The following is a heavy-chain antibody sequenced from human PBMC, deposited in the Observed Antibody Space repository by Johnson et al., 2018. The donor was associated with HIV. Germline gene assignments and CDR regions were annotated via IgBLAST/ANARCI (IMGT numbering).Heavy chain of an antibody. Sequence: QVQLVESGGGLVQPGGSLRLSCLASGFSISDSAIHWVRQAPGKGLESVAVISKDGDNEYYADSVKGRFTISRDNSKNTLYLQMNSLRAEDTAVYYCTKGDNSGYYVAFDIWGQGTMVTVSS. CDR3: TKGDNSGYYVAFDI. J-gene: IGHJ3*02. V-gene: IGHV3-30-3*01. CDR1: GFSISDSA. CDR2: ISKDGDNE. D-gene: IGHD3-22*01.